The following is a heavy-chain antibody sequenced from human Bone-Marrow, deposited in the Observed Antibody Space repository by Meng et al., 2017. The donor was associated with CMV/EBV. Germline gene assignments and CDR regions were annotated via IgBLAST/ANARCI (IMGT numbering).Heavy chain of an antibody. J-gene: IGHJ4*02. CDR2: IYCHYDN. CDR1: VAALSTDGVD. V-gene: IGHV2-5*01. Sequence: KAPQPASLAYTFSVAALSTDGVDVSFFLQPPGKPMHWLSHIYCHYDNHYSPSLKSMLTITMYTSKNPMVLTMTNMNPMDTATYYCAHTPITMVLGVYWGQGTLVTVSS. D-gene: IGHD3-10*01. CDR3: AHTPITMVLGVY.